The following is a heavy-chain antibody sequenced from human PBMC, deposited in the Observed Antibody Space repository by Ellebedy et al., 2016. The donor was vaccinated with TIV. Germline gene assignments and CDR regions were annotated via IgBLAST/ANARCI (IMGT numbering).Heavy chain of an antibody. Sequence: PGGSLRLSCAASGFTFSTYGLHRVRYAPGKCLDSVAVVWLGGSDKYYADSVKGRFTIFRDNSKNTLFLQMNSLRAEDTAVDYCARESCNNITCYFDYWGLGTLVTVCS. CDR2: VWLGGSDK. D-gene: IGHD2/OR15-2a*01. CDR1: GFTFSTYG. CDR3: ARESCNNITCYFDY. V-gene: IGHV3-33*08. J-gene: IGHJ4*02.